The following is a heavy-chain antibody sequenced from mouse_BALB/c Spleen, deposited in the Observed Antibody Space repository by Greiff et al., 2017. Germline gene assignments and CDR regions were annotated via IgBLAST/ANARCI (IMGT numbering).Heavy chain of an antibody. J-gene: IGHJ3*01. CDR1: GFTFSSYW. V-gene: IGHV6-6*02. CDR3: TGGNYGWFAD. CDR2: IRLKSDNYAT. Sequence: EVQLVESGGGLVQPGGSMKLSCVASGFTFSSYWMSWVRQSPEKGLEWVAEIRLKSDNYATHYAESVKGKLTISRDDSKSRLYLQMNSLRAEDTGIYYCTGGNYGWFADWGQGSLVTVSA. D-gene: IGHD2-1*01.